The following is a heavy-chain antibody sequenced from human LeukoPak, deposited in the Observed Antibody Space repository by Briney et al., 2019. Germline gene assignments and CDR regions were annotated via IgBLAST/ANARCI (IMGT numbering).Heavy chain of an antibody. CDR2: MNPNSGNT. J-gene: IGHJ4*02. D-gene: IGHD1-26*01. CDR1: GYTFTSYD. CDR3: ARVTGSYPFDY. Sequence: GAPVKVSCKASGYTFTSYDINWVRQATGQGLEWMGWMNPNSGNTGYAQKFQGGVTMTRNTSISTAYMELSSLRSEDTAVYYCARVTGSYPFDYWGQGTLVTVSS. V-gene: IGHV1-8*01.